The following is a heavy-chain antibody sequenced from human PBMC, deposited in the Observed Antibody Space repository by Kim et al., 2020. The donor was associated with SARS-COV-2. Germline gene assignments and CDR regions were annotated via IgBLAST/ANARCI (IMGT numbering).Heavy chain of an antibody. Sequence: SETPSLTCTVSGGSISTAFYWGWIRQPPGKGLEWIGSVYYTGDTYYSPSLKGRVTIYVDTSKNQFSLDVNSVTAADTAMYYCARPSSRFGDYALWGQGTLVTVFS. CDR3: ARPSSRFGDYAL. CDR2: VYYTGDT. V-gene: IGHV4-39*01. J-gene: IGHJ4*02. D-gene: IGHD3-10*01. CDR1: GGSISTAFY.